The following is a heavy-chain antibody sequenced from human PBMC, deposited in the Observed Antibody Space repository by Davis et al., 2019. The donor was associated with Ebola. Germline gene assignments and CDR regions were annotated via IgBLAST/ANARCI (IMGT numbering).Heavy chain of an antibody. CDR2: ISSGGGNI. Sequence: GESLKISCSVSGLTFTFYGFTWVRQAPGKGLEWVSHISSGGGNILYADSVKGRFTIARENAKASLYLQMDSLRDEDTAVYYCATDADYDEDFDYWGQGTLVTVSS. CDR3: ATDADYDEDFDY. V-gene: IGHV3-48*02. J-gene: IGHJ4*02. D-gene: IGHD3-22*01. CDR1: GLTFTFYG.